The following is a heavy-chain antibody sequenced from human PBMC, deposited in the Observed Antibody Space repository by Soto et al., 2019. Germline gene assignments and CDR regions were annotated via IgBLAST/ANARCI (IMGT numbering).Heavy chain of an antibody. CDR1: GFTFSNYG. V-gene: IGHV3-23*01. J-gene: IGHJ4*02. CDR2: VSGSGGGT. D-gene: IGHD4-17*01. CDR3: AKERLRGRFDY. Sequence: EVQLLESGGGLLQPGGSLRLSCAASGFTFSNYGMSWVRQAPGKGLEWVSSVSGSGGGTYSADSVKGPCTISRDNSKNILYMQMTGVRAEDTAIYYCAKERLRGRFDYCGQGTLVTVSS.